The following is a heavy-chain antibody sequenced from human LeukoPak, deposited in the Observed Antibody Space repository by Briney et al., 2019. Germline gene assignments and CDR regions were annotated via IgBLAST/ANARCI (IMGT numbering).Heavy chain of an antibody. CDR3: ARGGIVVVPAAIPHAFDI. CDR1: GYTFTSYG. J-gene: IGHJ3*02. D-gene: IGHD2-2*02. Sequence: SVKVSCKASGYTFTSYGISWVRQAPGQGLEWMGRIIPILGTANYAQKFQGRVTITADESTSTAYMELSSLRSEDTAVYYCARGGIVVVPAAIPHAFDIWGQGTMVTVSS. V-gene: IGHV1-69*11. CDR2: IIPILGTA.